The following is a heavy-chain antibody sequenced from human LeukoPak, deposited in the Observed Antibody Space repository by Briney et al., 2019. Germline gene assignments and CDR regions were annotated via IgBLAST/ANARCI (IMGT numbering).Heavy chain of an antibody. CDR1: GFTFSSYS. CDR3: AKGTAARLYFDY. J-gene: IGHJ4*02. V-gene: IGHV3-21*04. Sequence: PGGSLGLSCAASGFTFSSYSMNWVRQAPGKGLEWVSSISSSSSYIYYADSVKGRFTISRDNAKNSLYLQMNSLRAEDTAVYYCAKGTAARLYFDYWGQGTLVTVSS. D-gene: IGHD6-6*01. CDR2: ISSSSSYI.